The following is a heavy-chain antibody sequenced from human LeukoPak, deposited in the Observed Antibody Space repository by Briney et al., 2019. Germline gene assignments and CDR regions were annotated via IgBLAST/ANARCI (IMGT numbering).Heavy chain of an antibody. Sequence: GGSLRLSCAASRFTFSTYAMSWVHQAPGKGLEWVSAISGSGGSTYYADSGKGRFTISRDNSKNTLYLQLNSLRAEDTAVYYCAKERWTTTAFDIWGQGTMVTVSS. CDR1: RFTFSTYA. V-gene: IGHV3-23*01. D-gene: IGHD3/OR15-3a*01. CDR2: ISGSGGST. J-gene: IGHJ3*02. CDR3: AKERWTTTAFDI.